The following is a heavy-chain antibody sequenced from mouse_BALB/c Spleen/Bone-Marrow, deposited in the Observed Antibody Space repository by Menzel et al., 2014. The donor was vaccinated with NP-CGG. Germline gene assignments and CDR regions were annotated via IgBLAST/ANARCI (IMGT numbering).Heavy chain of an antibody. V-gene: IGHV1-7*01. J-gene: IGHJ4*01. CDR2: TNPSTGYT. D-gene: IGHD1-1*02. CDR1: GYTFTSYW. CDR3: ARQITMVDYAMDY. Sequence: VQLQQSGAELAKPGASVKMSCKASGYTFTSYWMHWVKQRPGQGLEWIGYTNPSTGYTEYNQKFKDKATLTADKSSSTAYMQLSSLTSEDSAVYYCARQITMVDYAMDYWGQGTSVTVSS.